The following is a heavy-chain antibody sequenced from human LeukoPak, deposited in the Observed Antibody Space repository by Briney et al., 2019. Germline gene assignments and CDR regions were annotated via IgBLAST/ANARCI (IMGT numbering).Heavy chain of an antibody. V-gene: IGHV3-23*01. CDR2: ISVGAEYI. D-gene: IGHD3-3*01. CDR3: ASGPPFLKYFEY. Sequence: PGGSLRLSCAASGFTFSTYVMNWFRQAPGQGLEWVSTISVGAEYIFYADSVKGRFTISRDDSNNALYFQMHSLRAEDTALYYCASGPPFLKYFEYWGQGTLVTVSS. J-gene: IGHJ4*02. CDR1: GFTFSTYV.